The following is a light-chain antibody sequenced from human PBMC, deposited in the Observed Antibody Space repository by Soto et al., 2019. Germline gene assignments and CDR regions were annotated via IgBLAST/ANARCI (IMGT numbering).Light chain of an antibody. J-gene: IGKJ1*01. V-gene: IGKV1-39*01. Sequence: DLQMTQSPSSLSASVGDRVTITCRASQSISNYLNWYQQKPGKAPKLLIYTTSTLHSGVPSRFSGSGSGTGFTLTISSLQPEDFATYYCQQSYSTTSWTFGQGTKVEIK. CDR2: TTS. CDR1: QSISNY. CDR3: QQSYSTTSWT.